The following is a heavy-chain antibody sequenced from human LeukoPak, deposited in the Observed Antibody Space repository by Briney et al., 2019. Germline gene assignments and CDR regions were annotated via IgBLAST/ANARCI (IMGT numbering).Heavy chain of an antibody. CDR1: GGSISSGSYY. CDR2: IYTSGST. D-gene: IGHD3-3*01. CDR3: ARETYYDFWSGYHQDY. Sequence: PSETLSLTCTVSGGSISSGSYYWSWIRQPAGKGLEWIGRIYTSGSTNYNPSLKSRVTIPVDTSKNQFSLKLSSVTAADTAVYYCARETYYDFWSGYHQDYWGQGTLVTVSS. V-gene: IGHV4-61*02. J-gene: IGHJ4*02.